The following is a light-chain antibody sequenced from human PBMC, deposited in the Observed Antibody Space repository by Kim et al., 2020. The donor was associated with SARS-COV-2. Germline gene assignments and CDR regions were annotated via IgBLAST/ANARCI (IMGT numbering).Light chain of an antibody. J-gene: IGLJ3*02. Sequence: QSVLTQPASVSGSPGQSITISCTGTSSDVGGYNYVSWYQQHPGKVPKLMIYDVSNRPSGVSNRFSGSKSGNTASLTISGLQAEDEANYYCSSYTGSSVVFGGGTQLTVL. V-gene: IGLV2-14*03. CDR2: DVS. CDR1: SSDVGGYNY. CDR3: SSYTGSSVV.